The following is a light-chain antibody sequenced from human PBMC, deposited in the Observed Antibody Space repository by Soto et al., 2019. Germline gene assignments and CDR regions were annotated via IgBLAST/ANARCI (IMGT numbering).Light chain of an antibody. J-gene: IGKJ5*01. CDR1: QSVNSY. CDR2: DAS. CDR3: QQRANWPPIT. V-gene: IGKV3-11*01. Sequence: EIVLTQSPATLSLSPGERATLSCRASQSVNSYLAWYQQRPGQAPRLLIYDASNRATGVPARFGGSGSGTDFTLTISGPEPEDFAIYYCQQRANWPPITFGQGTRLEIK.